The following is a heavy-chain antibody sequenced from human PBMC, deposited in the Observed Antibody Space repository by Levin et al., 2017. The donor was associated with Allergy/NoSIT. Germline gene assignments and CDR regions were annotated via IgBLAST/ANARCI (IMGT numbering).Heavy chain of an antibody. CDR3: ARDRVVPGGSDYYDDGMEV. Sequence: PSETLSLTCTVSGGSVSSGCYHWSWIRQTPGKGLEWIGCIHYSGSTKYNPSLKSQVALSLDTSKHQFSLRLSSVAAAVTAVYFCARDRVVPGGSDYYDDGMEVWGHGTTVTVS. D-gene: IGHD3-10*01. CDR1: GGSVSSGCYH. V-gene: IGHV4-61*01. J-gene: IGHJ6*02. CDR2: IHYSGST.